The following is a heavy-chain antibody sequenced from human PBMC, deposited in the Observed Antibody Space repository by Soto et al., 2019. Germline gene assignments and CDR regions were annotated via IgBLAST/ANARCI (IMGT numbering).Heavy chain of an antibody. V-gene: IGHV3-7*04. CDR3: ARARRGIAVYYFDY. J-gene: IGHJ4*02. Sequence: GSLRLSCAASGFTFSSYWMSWVRQAPGKGLEWVANIKQDGSEKYYVDSVKGRFTISRDNAKNSLYLQMNSLRAEDTAVYYCARARRGIAVYYFDYWGQGTLVTAPQ. D-gene: IGHD6-19*01. CDR1: GFTFSSYW. CDR2: IKQDGSEK.